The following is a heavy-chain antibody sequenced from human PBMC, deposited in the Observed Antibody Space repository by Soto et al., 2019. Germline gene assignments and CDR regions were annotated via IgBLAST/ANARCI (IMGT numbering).Heavy chain of an antibody. J-gene: IGHJ6*02. CDR1: GFTFSNFW. CDR2: IKTDGSEK. CDR3: ARDAQQQANYGMDV. Sequence: GGSLRLSCAASGFTFSNFWMSWVRQAPGKGPEWVANIKTDGSEKDYVDSVKGRFTISRDNAKNSLYLQMNSLRPDDTALYYCARDAQQQANYGMDVWGQGTTVTVSS. V-gene: IGHV3-7*01. D-gene: IGHD6-13*01.